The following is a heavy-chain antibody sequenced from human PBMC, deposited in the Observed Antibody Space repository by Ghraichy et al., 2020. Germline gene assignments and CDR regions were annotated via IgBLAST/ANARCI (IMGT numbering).Heavy chain of an antibody. D-gene: IGHD6-19*01. CDR3: ARGLGRIAVAGTRFFDY. Sequence: SETLSLTCAVYGGSFSGYYWSWIRQPPGKGLEWIGEINRSGSTNYNPSLKSRVTISVDTSKNQFSLKLSSVTAADTAVYYCARGLGRIAVAGTRFFDYWGQGTLVTVSS. CDR2: INRSGST. V-gene: IGHV4-34*01. CDR1: GGSFSGYY. J-gene: IGHJ4*02.